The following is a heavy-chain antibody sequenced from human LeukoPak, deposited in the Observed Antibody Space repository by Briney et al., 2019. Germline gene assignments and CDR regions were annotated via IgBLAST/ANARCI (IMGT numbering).Heavy chain of an antibody. CDR3: ARGASRRVPAAIS. CDR1: GYTFTSYD. CDR2: MNPNSGNT. D-gene: IGHD2-2*02. V-gene: IGHV1-8*01. J-gene: IGHJ5*02. Sequence: ASVKLSCKASGYTFTSYDINWVRQATGQGLEWMGWMNPNSGNTGYAQKFQGRVTMTRNTSISTAYMELSSLRSEDTAVYYCARGASRRVPAAISWGQGTLVTVSS.